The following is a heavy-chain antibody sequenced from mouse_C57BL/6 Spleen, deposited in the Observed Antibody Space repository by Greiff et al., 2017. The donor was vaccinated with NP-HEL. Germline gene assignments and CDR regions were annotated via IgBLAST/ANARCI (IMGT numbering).Heavy chain of an antibody. Sequence: VQLQQSGAELVRPGSSVKMSCKPSGYTFTSYGINWVKQRPGQGLEWIGYIYIGNGYTEYNEKFKGKATLTSDTSSSTAYMQLSSLTSEDSAIYFCALSYYGSSYYFDYWGQGTTLTVSS. CDR2: IYIGNGYT. J-gene: IGHJ2*01. V-gene: IGHV1-58*01. D-gene: IGHD1-1*01. CDR3: ALSYYGSSYYFDY. CDR1: GYTFTSYG.